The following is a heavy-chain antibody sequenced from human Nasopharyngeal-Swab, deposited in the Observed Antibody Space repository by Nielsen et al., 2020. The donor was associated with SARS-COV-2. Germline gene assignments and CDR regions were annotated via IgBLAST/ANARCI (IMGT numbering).Heavy chain of an antibody. CDR2: IKQDGSVK. CDR3: AGGNSNDY. Sequence: GESLKISCAASGFTFDTYWMAWVRQAPGTGLEWVANIKQDGSVKYYVDSVKGRFTISRDNAKNSLYLQMNSLRAEDTAVYYCAGGNSNDYWGQGTLVTVSS. J-gene: IGHJ4*02. V-gene: IGHV3-7*01. D-gene: IGHD2-21*01. CDR1: GFTFDTYW.